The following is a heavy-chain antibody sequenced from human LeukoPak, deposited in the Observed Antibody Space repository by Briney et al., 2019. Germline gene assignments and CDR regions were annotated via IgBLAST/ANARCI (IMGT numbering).Heavy chain of an antibody. J-gene: IGHJ4*02. CDR3: ATGAYSYGYGPLY. CDR1: GFIFSNYG. V-gene: IGHV3-30*02. D-gene: IGHD5-18*01. CDR2: IYHDENVK. Sequence: GGSLRLSCAASGFIFSNYGMHWVRQAPGKGLEWVTSIYHDENVKYYADSVKGRFTISRENSKNTLYLQMNSLRAEDTAVYYCATGAYSYGYGPLYWGQGTLVTVSS.